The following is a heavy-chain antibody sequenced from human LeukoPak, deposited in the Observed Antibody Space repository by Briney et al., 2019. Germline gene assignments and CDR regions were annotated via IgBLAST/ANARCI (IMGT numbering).Heavy chain of an antibody. J-gene: IGHJ4*02. CDR3: ASDCSDGSCYFDY. CDR1: GYTFTSYA. Sequence: ASVKVSCKASGYTFTSYAMHWVRQAPGQRLEWMGRINAGNGNTKYSQKFQGRVTITRDTSASTAYMELNSLRSEDTAVYYCASDCSDGSCYFDYWGQGTLVIVS. D-gene: IGHD2-15*01. V-gene: IGHV1-3*01. CDR2: INAGNGNT.